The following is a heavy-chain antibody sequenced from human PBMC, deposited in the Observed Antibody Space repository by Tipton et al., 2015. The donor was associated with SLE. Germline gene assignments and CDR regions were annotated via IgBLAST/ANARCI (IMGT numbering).Heavy chain of an antibody. CDR3: ARENYGGASH. CDR2: IYSTGTT. V-gene: IGHV4-59*01. D-gene: IGHD4-23*01. CDR1: GVSITNYY. Sequence: TLSLTCTVSGVSITNYYWSWIRQPPGKGLEWIGYIYSTGTTNYNPSLRDRVTMSVDTSRNQFSLKLSSVTTADTAVYYCARENYGGASHWGQGTLVTVSS. J-gene: IGHJ4*02.